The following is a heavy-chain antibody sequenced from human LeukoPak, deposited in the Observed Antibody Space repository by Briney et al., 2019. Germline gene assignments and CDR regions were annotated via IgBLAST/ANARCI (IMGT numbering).Heavy chain of an antibody. CDR3: ARDRWELPVDY. J-gene: IGHJ4*02. CDR2: IWYEGSNK. D-gene: IGHD1-26*01. V-gene: IGHV3-33*08. Sequence: GGSLRLSCAASGFTFSSYGMHWVRQAPGKGLGWVAVIWYEGSNKSYADSVKGRFTISRDNSKNTLYLQMNSLRAEDTAVYYCARDRWELPVDYWGQGTLVTVSS. CDR1: GFTFSSYG.